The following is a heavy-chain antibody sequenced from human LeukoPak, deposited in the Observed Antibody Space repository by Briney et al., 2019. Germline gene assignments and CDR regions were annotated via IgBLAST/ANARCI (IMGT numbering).Heavy chain of an antibody. CDR3: AKDPPVVPAATEDY. CDR2: ISGSGGST. CDR1: GFTFSSYA. Sequence: GGSLRLSCAASGFTFSSYAMSWVRQAPGKGLESVSAISGSGGSTYYADSVKGRFTISRDNSKNTLYLQMNSLRAEDTAVYYCAKDPPVVPAATEDYWGQGTLVTVSS. J-gene: IGHJ4*02. D-gene: IGHD2-2*01. V-gene: IGHV3-23*01.